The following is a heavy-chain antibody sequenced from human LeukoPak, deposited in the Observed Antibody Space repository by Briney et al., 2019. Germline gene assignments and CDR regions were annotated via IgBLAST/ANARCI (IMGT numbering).Heavy chain of an antibody. D-gene: IGHD4-23*01. V-gene: IGHV3-30*18. J-gene: IGHJ4*02. CDR2: ISYDGSNK. Sequence: PGRSLRLSCAASGFTISSYGMHWVRQAPGKGLEWVAVISYDGSNKYYADSVKGRFTISRDNSKNTLYLQMNSLRAEDTAVYYCAKDIERWPGDYWGQGTLVTVSS. CDR3: AKDIERWPGDY. CDR1: GFTISSYG.